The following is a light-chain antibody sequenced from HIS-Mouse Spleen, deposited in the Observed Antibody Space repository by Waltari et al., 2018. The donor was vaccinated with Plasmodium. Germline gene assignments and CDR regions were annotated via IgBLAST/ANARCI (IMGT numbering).Light chain of an antibody. Sequence: ELLMTHSPPTRFLSQGKKPTLPCRASQRVRSNLAWYQQKPGQAPRLLIYGASTRATGIPARFSGSGSGTEFTLTISSLQSEDFAVYYCQQYNNWSFTFGPGTKVDIK. CDR1: QRVRSN. V-gene: IGKV3-15*01. CDR2: GAS. CDR3: QQYNNWSFT. J-gene: IGKJ3*01.